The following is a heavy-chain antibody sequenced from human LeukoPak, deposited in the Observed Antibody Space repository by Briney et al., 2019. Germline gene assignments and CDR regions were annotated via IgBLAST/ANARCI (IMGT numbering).Heavy chain of an antibody. CDR1: GIIFGNFW. Sequence: PGGSLRLSCAASGIIFGNFWMSWVRQAPGKGLVWVSRINDDGSTTTYADSVKGRFTISRDNAKNTLYLQMNSLRADDTAVYFCARESSDSGAFYSDYWGQGALVTVSS. D-gene: IGHD3-22*01. V-gene: IGHV3-74*01. CDR3: ARESSDSGAFYSDY. CDR2: INDDGSTT. J-gene: IGHJ4*02.